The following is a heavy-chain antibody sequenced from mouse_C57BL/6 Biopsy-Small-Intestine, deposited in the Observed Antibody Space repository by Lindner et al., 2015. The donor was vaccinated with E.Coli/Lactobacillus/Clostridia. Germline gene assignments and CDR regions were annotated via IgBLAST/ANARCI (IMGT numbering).Heavy chain of an antibody. CDR2: ISFSGST. D-gene: IGHD2-4*01. V-gene: IGHV3-8*01. CDR1: DYSITSDY. CDR3: ARWADDYPYYYAMDY. Sequence: VQLQESGPGLAKPSQTLSLTCSVTDYSITSDYWSWIRKFPGNKLEYMGYISFSGSTYYNPSLKSRISITRDTSKNQYYLQLNSVTPEDTATYYCARWADDYPYYYAMDYWGSRNLSHRLL. J-gene: IGHJ4*01.